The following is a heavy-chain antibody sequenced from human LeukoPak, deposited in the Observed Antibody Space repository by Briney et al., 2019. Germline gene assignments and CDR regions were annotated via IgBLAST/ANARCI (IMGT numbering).Heavy chain of an antibody. V-gene: IGHV3-7*01. J-gene: IGHJ1*01. Sequence: GGSLRLSCAASGFSFSTYSFSWVRQAPGKGLEWVAHINPDGRDTYYVDSVKGRFTISRDNAQNSMYLQMNSLRVEDTAVYYCTSWGDTTAEYFQRWGQGTLVTVSS. CDR1: GFSFSTYS. CDR2: INPDGRDT. D-gene: IGHD2-21*02. CDR3: TSWGDTTAEYFQR.